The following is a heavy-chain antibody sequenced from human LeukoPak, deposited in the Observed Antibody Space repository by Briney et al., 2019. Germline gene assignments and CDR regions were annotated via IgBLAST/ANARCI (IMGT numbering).Heavy chain of an antibody. CDR1: GYSISSGYY. D-gene: IGHD4-17*01. Sequence: PSETLSLTCTVSGYSISSGYYWGWIRQPPGKGLEWIGSIYHSGSTYYNPSLKSRVTISVDTSKNQFSLKLSSVTAADTAVYYCARVDQGYGDYYYYYMDVWGKGTTVTVSS. V-gene: IGHV4-38-2*02. J-gene: IGHJ6*03. CDR2: IYHSGST. CDR3: ARVDQGYGDYYYYYMDV.